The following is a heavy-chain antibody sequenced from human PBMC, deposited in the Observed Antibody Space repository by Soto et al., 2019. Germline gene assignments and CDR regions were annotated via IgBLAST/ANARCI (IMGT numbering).Heavy chain of an antibody. CDR3: ATRGGLSGYPTYYYYGTDV. CDR1: GYTLTELS. CDR2: FDPEDGET. D-gene: IGHD3-3*01. J-gene: IGHJ6*02. Sequence: ASVKVSCKVSGYTLTELSMHWVRQAPGKGLEWMGGFDPEDGETIYAQKFQGRVTMTEDTSTDTAYMELSSLRSEDTAVYYCATRGGLSGYPTYYYYGTDVWGQGTTVTVSS. V-gene: IGHV1-24*01.